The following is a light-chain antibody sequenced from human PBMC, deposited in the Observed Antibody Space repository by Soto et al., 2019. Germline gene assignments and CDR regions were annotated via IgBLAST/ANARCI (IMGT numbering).Light chain of an antibody. CDR1: QSISTY. J-gene: IGKJ1*01. V-gene: IGKV1-39*01. Sequence: DIQMTQSPSSVSASVGDRVTITCRASQSISTYLNWYQQKPGEAPTLLVYDSSTLQSGVPSRFSGSGFGAEFTLTVSSLQPEDFATYYCQQSYSNPTWTFGQGTKVDIK. CDR2: DSS. CDR3: QQSYSNPTWT.